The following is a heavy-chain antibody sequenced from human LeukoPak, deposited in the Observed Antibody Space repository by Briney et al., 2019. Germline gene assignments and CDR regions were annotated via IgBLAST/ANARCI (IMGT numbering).Heavy chain of an antibody. V-gene: IGHV3-7*01. CDR2: IKQDGSEK. CDR3: ARGYYYDSSRDAFDI. CDR1: GFTFSTYW. Sequence: GGSLRLSCAASGFTFSTYWMSWVRQAPGKGLEWVANIKQDGSEKYYVDSVKGRFTISRDNAKNSLYLQMNSLRAEDTAVYYCARGYYYDSSRDAFDIWGQGTMVTVSS. J-gene: IGHJ3*02. D-gene: IGHD3-22*01.